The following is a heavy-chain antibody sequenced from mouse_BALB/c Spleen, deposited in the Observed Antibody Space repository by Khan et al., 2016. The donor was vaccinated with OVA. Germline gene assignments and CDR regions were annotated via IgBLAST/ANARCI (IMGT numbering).Heavy chain of an antibody. D-gene: IGHD2-4*01. CDR1: GYSLTTYG. CDR3: ARNYDYDEGLAY. Sequence: QVRLQQSGPGLVQPSHSLSITCTASGYSLTTYGVHWVRQSPGKGPEWLGVIWRGGSTDYNAAVKSRLSISKDNSKGQVFFKMNSLEANDTAIYYCARNYDYDEGLAYWGQGTLVTVSA. J-gene: IGHJ3*01. CDR2: IWRGGST. V-gene: IGHV2-2*02.